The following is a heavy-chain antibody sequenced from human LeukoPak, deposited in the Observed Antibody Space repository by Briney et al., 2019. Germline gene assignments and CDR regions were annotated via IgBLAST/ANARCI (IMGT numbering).Heavy chain of an antibody. CDR1: GGTFSSYA. V-gene: IGHV1-8*03. Sequence: ASVKVSCKASGGTFSSYAISWVRQAAGQGLEWMGWMNPNSGNTGYAQKFQGRVTITRNTSINTAYMELSSLRSEDTAVYYCARVSVLRFSRGAFDIWGQGTMVTVSS. CDR3: ARVSVLRFSRGAFDI. CDR2: MNPNSGNT. J-gene: IGHJ3*02. D-gene: IGHD3-3*01.